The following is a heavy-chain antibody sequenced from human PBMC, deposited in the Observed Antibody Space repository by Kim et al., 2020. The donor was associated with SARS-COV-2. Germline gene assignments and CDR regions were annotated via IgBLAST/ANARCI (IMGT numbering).Heavy chain of an antibody. CDR3: ARADSNGYYYFDY. J-gene: IGHJ4*02. Sequence: GGSLRLSCAASGLTVSSNYMTWVRQAPGKGLEWVSVIYSGGNTYYADSVKGRFTISRDNSKNTLYLQMNSLRAEDTAVYYCARADSNGYYYFDYWGQGTLVTVSS. D-gene: IGHD3-22*01. CDR1: GLTVSSNY. CDR2: IYSGGNT. V-gene: IGHV3-53*01.